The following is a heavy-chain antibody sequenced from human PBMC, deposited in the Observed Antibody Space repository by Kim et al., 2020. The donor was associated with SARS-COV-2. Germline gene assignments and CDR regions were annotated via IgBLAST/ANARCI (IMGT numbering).Heavy chain of an antibody. CDR3: TTGDLKAAAGNYYYGMDV. CDR2: IKSKTDGGTT. D-gene: IGHD6-13*01. V-gene: IGHV3-15*01. J-gene: IGHJ6*02. CDR1: GFTFSNAW. Sequence: GGSLRLSCAASGFTFSNAWMSWVRQAPGKGLEWVGRIKSKTDGGTTDYAAPGKGRFTISRDDSKNTLYLQMNSLKTEDTAVYYCTTGDLKAAAGNYYYGMDVWGQGTTVTVYS.